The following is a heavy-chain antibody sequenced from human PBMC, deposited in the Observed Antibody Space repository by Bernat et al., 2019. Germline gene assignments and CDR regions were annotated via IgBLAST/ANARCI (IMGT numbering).Heavy chain of an antibody. D-gene: IGHD4-17*01. CDR1: GGSISSYY. J-gene: IGHJ5*02. Sequence: QVQLQESGPGLVKPSETLSLTCTVSGGSISSYYWSWIRQPPGKGLEWIGYIYYSGSTNYNPSLKSRVTISVDTSKNQFSLKLSSVTAADTAVYYCVRSDYGDPFGRFDPWGQGTLVTVSS. V-gene: IGHV4-59*01. CDR3: VRSDYGDPFGRFDP. CDR2: IYYSGST.